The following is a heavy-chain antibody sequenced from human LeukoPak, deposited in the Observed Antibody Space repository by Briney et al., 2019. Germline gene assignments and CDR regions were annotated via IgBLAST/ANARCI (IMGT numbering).Heavy chain of an antibody. Sequence: SETLSLTCTVSGGSISSYYWSWIRQPPGKGLEWIGYIYYSGSTNYNPSLKSRVTISVDTSKNQFSLKLSSVTAADTAVYYCAREKVTMVRGLFGYWGQGTLVTVSS. CDR2: IYYSGST. CDR3: AREKVTMVRGLFGY. J-gene: IGHJ4*02. CDR1: GGSISSYY. D-gene: IGHD3-10*01. V-gene: IGHV4-59*12.